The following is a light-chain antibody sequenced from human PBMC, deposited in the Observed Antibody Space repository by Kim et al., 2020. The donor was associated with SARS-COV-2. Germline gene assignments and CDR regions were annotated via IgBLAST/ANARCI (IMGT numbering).Light chain of an antibody. V-gene: IGLV2-23*01. CDR1: SSDVGSYNL. CDR3: CSYAGSPWV. CDR2: EGS. J-gene: IGLJ1*01. Sequence: QSALTQPASVSGSPGQSITISCTGTSSDVGSYNLVSWYQQHPGKAPKLMIYEGSKRPSGVSSRFSGSKSGNTASLTISGLQDEDEADYYCCSYAGSPWVFGTGTKVTVL.